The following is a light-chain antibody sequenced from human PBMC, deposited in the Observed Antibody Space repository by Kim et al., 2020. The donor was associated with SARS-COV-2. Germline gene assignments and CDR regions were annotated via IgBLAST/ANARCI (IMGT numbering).Light chain of an antibody. CDR1: SSDVGGFHS. CDR3: SSYASSNNYV. CDR2: EVT. J-gene: IGLJ1*01. V-gene: IGLV2-8*01. Sequence: GQSVTISCTGTSSDVGGFHSVSWYQQNPGKAPKLIIYEVTKRPSGVPHRFSGSKSGNTASLTVSGLQAEDEADYYCSSYASSNNYVFGTGTRVTVL.